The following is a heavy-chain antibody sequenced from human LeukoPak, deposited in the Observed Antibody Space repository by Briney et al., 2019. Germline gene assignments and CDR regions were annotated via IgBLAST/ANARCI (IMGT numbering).Heavy chain of an antibody. Sequence: GGSLRLSCAASGFTLSSYEMNWVRQAPGKGLEWVSYISSSGTTIYYADSVKGRFTISTDNAKNSLYLQMNSLRAEDTAFYYCARTRNGPFDYWGQGALVTVSS. CDR1: GFTLSSYE. J-gene: IGHJ4*02. D-gene: IGHD2-2*01. V-gene: IGHV3-48*03. CDR2: ISSSGTTI. CDR3: ARTRNGPFDY.